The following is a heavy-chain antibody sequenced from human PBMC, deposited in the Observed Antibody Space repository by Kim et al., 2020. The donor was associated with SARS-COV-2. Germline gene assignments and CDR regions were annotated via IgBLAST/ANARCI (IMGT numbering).Heavy chain of an antibody. CDR1: GGSISSYY. CDR2: IYYSGST. V-gene: IGHV4-59*01. Sequence: SGTLSLTCTVSGGSISSYYWSWIRQPPGKGLEWIGYIYYSGSTNYNPSLKSRVTISVDTSKNQFSLKLSSVTAADTAVYYCARLNFRWFDPWGQGTLVTV. J-gene: IGHJ5*02. D-gene: IGHD3-3*01. CDR3: ARLNFRWFDP.